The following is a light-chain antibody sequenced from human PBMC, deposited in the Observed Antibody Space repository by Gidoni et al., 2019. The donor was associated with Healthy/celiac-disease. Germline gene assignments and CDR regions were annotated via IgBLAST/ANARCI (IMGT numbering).Light chain of an antibody. CDR1: SSNIGSNY. J-gene: IGLJ2*01. CDR2: RNN. V-gene: IGLV1-47*01. Sequence: QSVLTQPPSASGTPGQSVTISCSGSSSNIGSNYVYWYQQLPGTAPKLLIYRNNPRPSGVPDRFSGSKSGTSASLAISGLRSEDEDDYYCAAWDDSLSVLVVFGGGTKLTVL. CDR3: AAWDDSLSVLVV.